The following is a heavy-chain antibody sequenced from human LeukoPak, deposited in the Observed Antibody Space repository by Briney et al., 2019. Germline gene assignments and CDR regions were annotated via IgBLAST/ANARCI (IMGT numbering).Heavy chain of an antibody. CDR1: GFSFDSYA. CDR2: ISDDGRSQ. Sequence: PGGSLRLSCAASGFSFDSYALHWVRQAPGKGLEWMALISDDGRSQYYADSVKGRFTISRDNSKNTLYLQLNSLRTEDTAVYYCARDDGGNSGTFVDYWGQGTLVTVSS. CDR3: ARDDGGNSGTFVDY. D-gene: IGHD1-26*01. V-gene: IGHV3-30*04. J-gene: IGHJ4*02.